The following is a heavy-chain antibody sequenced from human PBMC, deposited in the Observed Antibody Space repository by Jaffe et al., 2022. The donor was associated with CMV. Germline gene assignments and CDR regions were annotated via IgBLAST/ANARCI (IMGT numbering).Heavy chain of an antibody. CDR1: GFTFSSCS. J-gene: IGHJ4*02. Sequence: EVQLVESGGGLVKPGGSLRLSCAASGFTFSSCSMTWVRQAPGKGLEWISSISGNSNSIYYADSMKGRFTISRDNAKNSLYLQMNSLRAEDTAIYYCTRRGITVPTYDYWGQGTLVTVSS. V-gene: IGHV3-21*01. D-gene: IGHD6-19*01. CDR2: ISGNSNSI. CDR3: TRRGITVPTYDY.